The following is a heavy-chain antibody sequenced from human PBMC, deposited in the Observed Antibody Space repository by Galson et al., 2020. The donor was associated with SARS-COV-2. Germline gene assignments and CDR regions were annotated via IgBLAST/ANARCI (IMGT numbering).Heavy chain of an antibody. V-gene: IGHV4-59*01. CDR3: ARGLWLSPLVNFDY. J-gene: IGHJ4*02. Sequence: ASETLSLTCTVSGASISSYYWTWVRQPPGKGLECIGYIYYSGSINYNPSLKRRVTLSVDTSKNQFSLKLNSVTAADTAVYYCARGLWLSPLVNFDYWGQGTLVTVSS. D-gene: IGHD5-12*01. CDR2: IYYSGSI. CDR1: GASISSYY.